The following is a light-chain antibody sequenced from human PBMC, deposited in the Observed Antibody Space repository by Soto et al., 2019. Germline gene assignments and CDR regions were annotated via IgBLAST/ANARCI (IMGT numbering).Light chain of an antibody. CDR1: QSVTSTY. CDR3: QQFDSSRIYS. Sequence: EILLTQSPGTLSLSPGETATLSCRASQSVTSTYLAWYQQRPGQSPRLIIYGGSTRATGFPDRFSGGESGTDFTLTISRLEPEDSAVYYCHCQQFDSSRIYSFGQGTKLEI. V-gene: IGKV3-20*01. CDR2: GGS. J-gene: IGKJ2*03.